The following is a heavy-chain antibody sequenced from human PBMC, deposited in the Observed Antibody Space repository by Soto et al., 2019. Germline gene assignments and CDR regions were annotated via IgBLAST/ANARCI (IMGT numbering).Heavy chain of an antibody. J-gene: IGHJ6*02. CDR3: ARDDARAATVFVVYYYYGMDL. Sequence: GGSLRLSCAASGFTFSSYAMHWVRQAPGKGLEWVAVISYDGSNKYYADSVKGRFTISRDNSKNTLYLQMNSLRAEDTAVYYCARDDARAATVFVVYYYYGMDLWGQGTTVTVSS. CDR1: GFTFSSYA. D-gene: IGHD2-15*01. V-gene: IGHV3-30-3*01. CDR2: ISYDGSNK.